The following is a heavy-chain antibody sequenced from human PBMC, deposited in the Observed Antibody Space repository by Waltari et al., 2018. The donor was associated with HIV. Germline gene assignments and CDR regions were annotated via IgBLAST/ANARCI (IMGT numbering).Heavy chain of an antibody. CDR1: GFTFSTYC. D-gene: IGHD6-6*01. CDR2: ISTTSTI. CDR3: ARDRTRYYFDY. V-gene: IGHV3-48*01. J-gene: IGHJ4*02. Sequence: EVQLVESGGGLVQPGGSLRLSCAASGFTFSTYCMNWVRQAPGKGLEWVSYISTTSTIHYTDSVKGRFTISRDNAKNSLFLQMNSLRAEDTAVYFCARDRTRYYFDYWGQGTLVTVSS.